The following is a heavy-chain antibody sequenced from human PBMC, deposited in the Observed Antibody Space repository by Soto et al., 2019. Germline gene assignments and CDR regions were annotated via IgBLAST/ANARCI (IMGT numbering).Heavy chain of an antibody. V-gene: IGHV1-2*06. CDR3: ARVRFLEWLFPPFDY. Sequence: ASVKVSCKASGYIFTDYYMHWVRQAPGQELGWMGRINPNSGGTNYAQKKKGRVTMTRDTSISTAYTKLSSQRSEDTATNYCARVRFLEWLFPPFDYWGQGTLVIVSS. CDR2: INPNSGGT. CDR1: GYIFTDYY. J-gene: IGHJ4*02. D-gene: IGHD3-3*01.